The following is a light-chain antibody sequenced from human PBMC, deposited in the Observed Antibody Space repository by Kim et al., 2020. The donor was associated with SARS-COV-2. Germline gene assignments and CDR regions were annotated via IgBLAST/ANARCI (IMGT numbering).Light chain of an antibody. Sequence: SATGEDRVTITCRSSQSIDNWLAWYQQKPGKATKLLIHRTSNLESGVPSRFSGSGARTEFTLTISSLQPDDVASYYCQQYNSYSRTFGQGTKLEI. J-gene: IGKJ2*01. V-gene: IGKV1-5*03. CDR2: RTS. CDR3: QQYNSYSRT. CDR1: QSIDNW.